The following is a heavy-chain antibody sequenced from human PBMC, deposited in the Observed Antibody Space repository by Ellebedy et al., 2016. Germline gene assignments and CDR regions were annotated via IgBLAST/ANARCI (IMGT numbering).Heavy chain of an antibody. J-gene: IGHJ4*02. Sequence: SETLSLTCSVSGGSITSYYWSWIRQAPAKGLEYIGYINSRGTTKSNPSLKSRVTLSSDTSKNQFSLKLSSVAAADTAVYYCARQRAVDFYDAGGYYSDYFNFWGQGILVTVSS. CDR1: GGSITSYY. V-gene: IGHV4-59*08. CDR2: INSRGTT. D-gene: IGHD3-3*01. CDR3: ARQRAVDFYDAGGYYSDYFNF.